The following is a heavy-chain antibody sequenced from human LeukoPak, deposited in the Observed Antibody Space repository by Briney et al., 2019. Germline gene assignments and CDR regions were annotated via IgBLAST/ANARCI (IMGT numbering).Heavy chain of an antibody. CDR1: GYTFTGYY. Sequence: VKVSCKASGYTFTGYYVHWVRQAPGQGLEWVGRIDTNNGGTSYAQRFQGRVTMTRDTSITTAYMELSGLRSDDTAVYYCARDSRVSADYWGQGTLVTVSS. J-gene: IGHJ4*02. CDR2: IDTNNGGT. V-gene: IGHV1-2*06. D-gene: IGHD2/OR15-2a*01. CDR3: ARDSRVSADY.